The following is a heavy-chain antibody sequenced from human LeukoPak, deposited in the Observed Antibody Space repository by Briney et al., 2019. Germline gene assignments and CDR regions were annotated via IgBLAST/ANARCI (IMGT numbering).Heavy chain of an antibody. CDR1: GFTLCSYG. CDR2: ISYDGSNK. V-gene: IGHV3-30*18. CDR3: AKDGARKVGYSYGYYYYYGMDV. Sequence: GGSLRLSCAASGFTLCSYGMHRGRPAPGKGVGGVAVISYDGSNKYYADSVKGRFTISRDNSKNTLYLQMNSLRAEDTAVYYCAKDGARKVGYSYGYYYYYGMDVWGKGTMVTVSS. D-gene: IGHD5-18*01. J-gene: IGHJ6*04.